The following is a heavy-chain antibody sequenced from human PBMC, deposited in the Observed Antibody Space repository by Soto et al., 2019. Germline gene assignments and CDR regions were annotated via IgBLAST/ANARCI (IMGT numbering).Heavy chain of an antibody. D-gene: IGHD3-16*02. V-gene: IGHV1-3*05. CDR1: GYTFTGYA. J-gene: IGHJ4*02. CDR2: INAGNGNT. CDR3: ARSAISPFGGLIGPFDY. Sequence: QVQLVQSGAEEKKPGASVKVSCKASGYTFTGYAMHWVRQAPGQRLEWMGWINAGNGNTKHSQKFQGRVTITRDTSASTAYMELSSLRSEGTAVYYCARSAISPFGGLIGPFDYWGQGNLVTVSS.